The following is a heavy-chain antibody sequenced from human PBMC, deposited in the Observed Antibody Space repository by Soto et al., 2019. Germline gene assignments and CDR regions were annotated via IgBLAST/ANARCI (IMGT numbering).Heavy chain of an antibody. V-gene: IGHV1-46*02. J-gene: IGHJ3*02. Sequence: ASVKVSCKASGYTFKSYAMHWVRQAPGQGLEWMGIINPSGGSTSYAQKFQGRVTMTRDTSTSTVYMELSSLRSEDTAVYYCAGGGEVTIFGVVETRIAFDIWGQGTMVTVSS. CDR3: AGGGEVTIFGVVETRIAFDI. CDR2: INPSGGST. CDR1: GYTFKSYA. D-gene: IGHD3-3*01.